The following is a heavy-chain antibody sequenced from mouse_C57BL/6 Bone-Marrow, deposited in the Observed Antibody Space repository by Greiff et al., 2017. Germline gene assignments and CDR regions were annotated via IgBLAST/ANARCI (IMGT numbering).Heavy chain of an antibody. CDR3: ARDSTTVVEGGYFDY. V-gene: IGHV3-6*01. D-gene: IGHD1-1*01. J-gene: IGHJ2*01. Sequence: DVHLVESGPGLVKPSQSLSLTCSVTGYSITSGYYWNWIRQFPGNKLEWMGYISYDGSNNYNPSLKNRISITRDTSKNQFFLKLTSVTTEDTATYYCARDSTTVVEGGYFDYWGQGTTLTVSS. CDR1: GYSITSGYY. CDR2: ISYDGSN.